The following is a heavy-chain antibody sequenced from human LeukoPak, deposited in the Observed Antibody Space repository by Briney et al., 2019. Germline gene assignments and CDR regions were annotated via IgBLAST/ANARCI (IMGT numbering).Heavy chain of an antibody. CDR2: IKQDGSEK. J-gene: IGHJ4*02. Sequence: GGSLRLSCAASGFTFSSYWMSWVRQAPGKGLEWVANIKQDGSEKYYVDSVKGRFTISRDNAKNSLYLQMNSLRAEDMAVYYCAKGHYYGSGSLDYWGQGTLVTVSS. CDR1: GFTFSSYW. V-gene: IGHV3-7*03. D-gene: IGHD3-10*01. CDR3: AKGHYYGSGSLDY.